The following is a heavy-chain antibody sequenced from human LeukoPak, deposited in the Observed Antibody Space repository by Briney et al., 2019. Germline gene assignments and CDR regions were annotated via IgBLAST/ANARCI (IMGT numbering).Heavy chain of an antibody. CDR2: MHTSEST. V-gene: IGHV4-4*07. Sequence: SETLSLTCTVSGGSISSYYWSWIRQPAGKGLEWIGRMHTSESTNYNPSFKSRVAMSVDPSKSHHSLRLTSVTAADTAVYYCARGERRHYYGMDVWGQGTAVTVSS. J-gene: IGHJ6*02. CDR3: ARGERRHYYGMDV. D-gene: IGHD1-26*01. CDR1: GGSISSYY.